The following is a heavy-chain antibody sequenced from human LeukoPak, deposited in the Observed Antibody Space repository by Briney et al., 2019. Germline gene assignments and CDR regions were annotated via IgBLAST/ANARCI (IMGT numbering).Heavy chain of an antibody. D-gene: IGHD3-22*01. CDR1: GFTFSGYG. CDR2: ISSDGGNK. V-gene: IGHV3-30*03. Sequence: GGSLRLSCAASGFTFSGYGMHWVRQAPGKGLGWVTVISSDGGNKYYADSVKGRFTISRDNSKNTLYLQMNSLRAEDTAVYYCARRRSGYYFEYWGQGNLVTVSS. J-gene: IGHJ4*02. CDR3: ARRRSGYYFEY.